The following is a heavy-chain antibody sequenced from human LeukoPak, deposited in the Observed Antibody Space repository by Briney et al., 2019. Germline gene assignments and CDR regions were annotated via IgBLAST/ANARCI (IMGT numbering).Heavy chain of an antibody. J-gene: IGHJ4*02. CDR1: GCTFTNHL. V-gene: IGHV1-3*04. D-gene: IGHD3-22*01. CDR2: MSTVNGKT. CDR3: ARDRGYSYYYDTSGYFDF. Sequence: GASVKVSCKASGCTFTNHLVHWVRQAPGQGLEWMGWMSTVNGKTKYSQKFQGRVTFTRDTSADTAYMELSSLSSEDTAVYYCARDRGYSYYYDTSGYFDFWGQGTLVTVSS.